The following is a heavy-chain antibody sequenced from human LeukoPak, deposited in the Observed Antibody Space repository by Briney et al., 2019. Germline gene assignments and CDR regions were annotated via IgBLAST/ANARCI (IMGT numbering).Heavy chain of an antibody. V-gene: IGHV1-46*03. CDR2: INPSGGST. J-gene: IGHJ3*02. D-gene: IGHD4-17*01. CDR1: GYTFTSYY. Sequence: ASVKVSCKASGYTFTSYYMHWVRQAPGQGLEWMGIINPSGGSTSYAQKFQGRVTMTRDTSTSTVYMELSSLRSEDTAVYYCARDPGGDLYHDAFDTWGQGTMVTVSS. CDR3: ARDPGGDLYHDAFDT.